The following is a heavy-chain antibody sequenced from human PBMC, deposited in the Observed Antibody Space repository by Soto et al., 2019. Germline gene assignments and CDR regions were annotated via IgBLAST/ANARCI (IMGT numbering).Heavy chain of an antibody. Sequence: QVQLVESGGGVVQPGRSLRLSCAASGFTLSSYSMHWVRQAPGKGLDWVAAMSFDGSSKYLADSVKGRFTISRDNSKNTLSLQMNSLGAEASAVYYCVRGRSVINHDDFEYWGQGTLVTVSS. CDR1: GFTLSSYS. CDR3: VRGRSVINHDDFEY. D-gene: IGHD2-21*01. V-gene: IGHV3-30-3*01. J-gene: IGHJ4*02. CDR2: MSFDGSSK.